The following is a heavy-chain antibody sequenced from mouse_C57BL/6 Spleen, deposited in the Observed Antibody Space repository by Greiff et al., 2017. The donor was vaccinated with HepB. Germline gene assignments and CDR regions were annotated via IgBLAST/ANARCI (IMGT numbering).Heavy chain of an antibody. CDR1: GYSFTDYN. D-gene: IGHD2-1*01. V-gene: IGHV1-39*01. Sequence: LVKPGASVKISCKASGYSFTDYNMNWVKQSNGKSLEWIGVINPNYGTTSYNQKFKGKATLTVDQSSSTAYMQLNSLTSEDSAVYYCARIYGNYEDWYFDVWGTGTTVTVSS. J-gene: IGHJ1*03. CDR2: INPNYGTT. CDR3: ARIYGNYEDWYFDV.